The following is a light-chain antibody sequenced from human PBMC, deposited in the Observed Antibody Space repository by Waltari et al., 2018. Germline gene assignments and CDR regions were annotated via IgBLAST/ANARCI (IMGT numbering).Light chain of an antibody. CDR3: QQRRNWPLT. J-gene: IGKJ4*01. Sequence: EIVLTQSPATLSLSPGERATLSCRASQSVNWYLAWYQQRPGQVPRLLIYDTSNRATGIPARFSGSGSETDFTLTISSLEPDDSAVYYCQQRRNWPLTFGGGTKVEIK. V-gene: IGKV3-11*01. CDR2: DTS. CDR1: QSVNWY.